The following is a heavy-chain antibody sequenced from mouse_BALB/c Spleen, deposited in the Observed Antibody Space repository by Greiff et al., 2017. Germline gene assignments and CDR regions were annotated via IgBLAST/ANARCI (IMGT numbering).Heavy chain of an antibody. V-gene: IGHV1-9*01. CDR2: ILPGSGST. Sequence: QVQLKESGAELMKPGASVKISCKATGYTFSSYWIEWVKQRPGHGLEWIGEILPGSGSTNYNEKFKGKATFTADTSSNTAYMQLSSLTSEDSAVYYCASGCDYYGFAYWGQGTLVTVSA. J-gene: IGHJ3*01. CDR1: GYTFSSYW. D-gene: IGHD1-2*01. CDR3: ASGCDYYGFAY.